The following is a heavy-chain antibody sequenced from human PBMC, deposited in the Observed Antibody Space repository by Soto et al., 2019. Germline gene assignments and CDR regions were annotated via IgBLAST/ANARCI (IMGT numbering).Heavy chain of an antibody. J-gene: IGHJ3*02. D-gene: IGHD2-2*01. CDR2: INTDGGSS. V-gene: IGHV3-74*03. Sequence: EVQLVESGGDLVQPGGSLRLSCAASGFPFSGPGMNWVRQVPGKGLEWASRINTDGGSSAYADSVKGRFTISRDNAKNTLYLQMKGLRAEDTAVYYCAREAGYCSRTSCYRRAFDTWGQGTTVTVSS. CDR3: AREAGYCSRTSCYRRAFDT. CDR1: GFPFSGPG.